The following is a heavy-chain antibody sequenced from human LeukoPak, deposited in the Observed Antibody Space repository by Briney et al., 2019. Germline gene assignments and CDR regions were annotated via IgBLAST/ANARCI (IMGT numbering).Heavy chain of an antibody. CDR2: IYSGGST. J-gene: IGHJ6*03. V-gene: IGHV3-66*02. D-gene: IGHD3-22*01. Sequence: GGSLRLSCAASGFTVSSNYMSWVRQAPGKGLEWVSVIYSGGSTYYADSVKGRFTISRDNSKNTLYLQMNSLRAEDTAVYYCARYKLTTGIYYYMDVWGKGTTVTVSS. CDR3: ARYKLTTGIYYYMDV. CDR1: GFTVSSNY.